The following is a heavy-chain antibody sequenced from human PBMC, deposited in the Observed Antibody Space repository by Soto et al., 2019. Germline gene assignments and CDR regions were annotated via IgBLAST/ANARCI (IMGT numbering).Heavy chain of an antibody. CDR1: GGSLSNYG. Sequence: QVQLVQSGAEVKKPGSSVKVSCKASGGSLSNYGISWVRQAPGQGLEWMGAIIPVFGTPNYAQKFQDRVTKTADESTSTVYREVRSLTSEDTAVYYCARGDATKIVVTTYYAMDVWGQGTTVTVSS. J-gene: IGHJ6*02. CDR3: ARGDATKIVVTTYYAMDV. D-gene: IGHD3-22*01. V-gene: IGHV1-69*12. CDR2: IIPVFGTP.